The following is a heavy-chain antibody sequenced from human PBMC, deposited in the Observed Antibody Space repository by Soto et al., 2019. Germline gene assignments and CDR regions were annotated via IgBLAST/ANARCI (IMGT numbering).Heavy chain of an antibody. Sequence: GESLKISCKGSGYSFTSYWISWVRQMPGKGLEWMGRIDPSDSYTNYSPSFQGHVTISADKSISTAYLQWSSLKASDTAMYYCASTDGTGRDYYYYGMDVWGQGSTVTV. CDR2: IDPSDSYT. J-gene: IGHJ6*02. CDR3: ASTDGTGRDYYYYGMDV. CDR1: GYSFTSYW. V-gene: IGHV5-10-1*01.